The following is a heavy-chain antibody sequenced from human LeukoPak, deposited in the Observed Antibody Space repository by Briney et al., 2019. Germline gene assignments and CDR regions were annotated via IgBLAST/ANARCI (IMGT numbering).Heavy chain of an antibody. V-gene: IGHV3-21*01. CDR2: ISSSSDSI. CDR1: EFTFSTYT. J-gene: IGHJ5*02. Sequence: GGSLRLSCAASEFTFSTYTMNWVRQAPGKGLEWVSSISSSSDSIYYADSLKGRFIISRDNTKNSLYLQMNSLRAEDTAVYYCARVAGIDERWFDPWGQGTLVTVSS. CDR3: ARVAGIDERWFDP. D-gene: IGHD6-19*01.